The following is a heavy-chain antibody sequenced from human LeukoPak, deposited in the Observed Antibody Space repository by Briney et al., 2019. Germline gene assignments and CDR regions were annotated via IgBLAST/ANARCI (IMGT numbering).Heavy chain of an antibody. CDR1: GFTFSSYA. V-gene: IGHV3-23*01. CDR3: AKDLKQQLVRNSLDWFDP. D-gene: IGHD6-13*01. CDR2: ISGSGGST. J-gene: IGHJ5*02. Sequence: GSLRLSYADSGFTFSSYAMSWVRQAPGKGLEWVSAISGSGGSTYYADSVKGRFTISRDNSKNTLYLQMNSLRAEDTAVYYCAKDLKQQLVRNSLDWFDPWGQGTLVIVSS.